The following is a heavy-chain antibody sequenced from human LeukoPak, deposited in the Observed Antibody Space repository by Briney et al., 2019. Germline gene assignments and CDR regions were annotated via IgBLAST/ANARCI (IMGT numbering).Heavy chain of an antibody. Sequence: GGSLRLSCAASTFTFSNYWMAWVRQAPGKGLEWVANIKEDGSEKYYADSVKGRFTISRDNSKNTLYLQMNSLRAEDTAVYYCARPRDYVWGSYRYTPPDYWGQGTLVTVSS. J-gene: IGHJ4*02. CDR2: IKEDGSEK. CDR3: ARPRDYVWGSYRYTPPDY. D-gene: IGHD3-16*02. CDR1: TFTFSNYW. V-gene: IGHV3-7*01.